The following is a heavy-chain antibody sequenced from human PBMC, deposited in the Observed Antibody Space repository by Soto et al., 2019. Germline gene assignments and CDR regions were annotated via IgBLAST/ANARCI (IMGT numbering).Heavy chain of an antibody. J-gene: IGHJ4*02. CDR2: ISGSGGST. Sequence: PGGSLRLSCAASGFTFSSYAMSWVRQAPGKGLEWVSAISGSGGSTYYADSVKGRFTISRDNSKNTLYLQMNSLRAEDTAVYYCANGCSSTSCPLFDYWGQGTLVTVSS. CDR3: ANGCSSTSCPLFDY. CDR1: GFTFSSYA. V-gene: IGHV3-23*01. D-gene: IGHD2-2*01.